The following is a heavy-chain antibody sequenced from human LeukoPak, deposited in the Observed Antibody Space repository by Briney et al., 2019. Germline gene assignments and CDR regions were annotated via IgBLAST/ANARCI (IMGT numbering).Heavy chain of an antibody. CDR1: GFTFSRYG. J-gene: IGHJ5*02. Sequence: GGSLRLSCAASGFTFSRYGMHWVRQAPGKGLEGVAVISYDGSNKYYADSVKGRFTISRDNSKNTLYLQMNSLRAEDTAVYYCARVYRGGNNWFDPWGQGTLVTVSS. V-gene: IGHV3-30*03. CDR3: ARVYRGGNNWFDP. CDR2: ISYDGSNK. D-gene: IGHD3-10*01.